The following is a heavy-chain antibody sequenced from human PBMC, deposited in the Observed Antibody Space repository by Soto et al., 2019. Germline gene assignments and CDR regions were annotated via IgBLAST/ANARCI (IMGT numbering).Heavy chain of an antibody. Sequence: QVQLQESGPGLVKPSQTLSLTCTVSGGSISSGNYYWSWLRQPPGTGLQWIGFISYSGSTYYNASLKSRVTISVDTSKNQFSLNLSFVTAADTAVYYCAPIGTPATGLYYFDYWGQGTLVTVSS. CDR3: APIGTPATGLYYFDY. V-gene: IGHV4-30-4*01. CDR2: ISYSGST. CDR1: GGSISSGNYY. D-gene: IGHD1-1*01. J-gene: IGHJ4*02.